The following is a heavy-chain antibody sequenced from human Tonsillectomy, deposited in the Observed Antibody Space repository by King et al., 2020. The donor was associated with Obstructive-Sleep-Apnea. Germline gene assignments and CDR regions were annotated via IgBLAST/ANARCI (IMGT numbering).Heavy chain of an antibody. J-gene: IGHJ6*02. CDR3: ARVYGSGSLGTYGMDV. CDR2: IWYDGSKK. V-gene: IGHV3-33*01. D-gene: IGHD3-10*01. CDR1: GFTFSTYG. Sequence: VQLVESGGGVVQPGRSLRLSCAASGFTFSTYGMHWVRQAPGKGRDGGAVIWYDGSKKYDADSVKGRFTISRDNSKNTLYLQRNSLRAEDTAVYYCARVYGSGSLGTYGMDVWGQGTTVTVSS.